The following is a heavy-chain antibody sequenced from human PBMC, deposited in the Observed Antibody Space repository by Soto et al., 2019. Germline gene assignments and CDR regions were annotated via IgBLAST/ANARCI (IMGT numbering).Heavy chain of an antibody. CDR1: GFTFRTYY. CDR2: ISAGSSNI. CDR3: ARQYPSSSRHFDH. J-gene: IGHJ4*02. Sequence: EVELVESGGGLVKPGGSLTLSCAASGFTFRTYYMIWVRQAPGKGLEWVSSISAGSSNIYYAPSVKGRFTISRDNAKNSLYLQINSLRAEDTVVYYCARQYPSSSRHFDHWGQGTLVTVSS. D-gene: IGHD6-6*01. V-gene: IGHV3-21*01.